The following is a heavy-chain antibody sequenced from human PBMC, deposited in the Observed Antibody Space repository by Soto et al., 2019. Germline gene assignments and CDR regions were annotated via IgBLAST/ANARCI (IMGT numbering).Heavy chain of an antibody. D-gene: IGHD3-9*01. Sequence: QVQLVESGGGGVQPGRSLRLSCAASGFIFSGYAMHWVRQAPGKVLEWVAVISYDGNTQYYADSVKGRFTVSRDNSNNMLYVQMNNLRDEDTAMYYCAKETNAYEINFWGQGTLVTVSS. CDR2: ISYDGNTQ. CDR3: AKETNAYEINF. CDR1: GFIFSGYA. V-gene: IGHV3-30-3*01. J-gene: IGHJ4*02.